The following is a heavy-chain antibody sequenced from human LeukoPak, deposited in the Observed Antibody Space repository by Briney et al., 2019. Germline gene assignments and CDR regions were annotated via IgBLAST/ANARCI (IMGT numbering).Heavy chain of an antibody. Sequence: GASVKVSCKASGGTFSSYAISWVRQAPGQGLEWMGGIIPIFGTANYAQKFQGRVTMTEDTSTDTAYMELSSLRSEDTAVYYCATGDCSSTSCYRDLDYWGQGTLVTVSS. CDR3: ATGDCSSTSCYRDLDY. CDR1: GGTFSSYA. V-gene: IGHV1-69*06. CDR2: IIPIFGTA. J-gene: IGHJ4*02. D-gene: IGHD2-2*01.